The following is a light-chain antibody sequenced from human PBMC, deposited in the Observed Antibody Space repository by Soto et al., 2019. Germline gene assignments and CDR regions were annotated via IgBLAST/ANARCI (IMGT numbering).Light chain of an antibody. Sequence: DIQMTQSPSFVSASVGDRVTITCRASQGIRSWLAWYQHKPGRAPKLLVHAASSLETGVPSRFSGSGSGTDFTLTISSLQPEYFATYYCQQTTSFPFTFGGGTKVEIK. CDR2: AAS. CDR1: QGIRSW. CDR3: QQTTSFPFT. J-gene: IGKJ4*01. V-gene: IGKV1-12*02.